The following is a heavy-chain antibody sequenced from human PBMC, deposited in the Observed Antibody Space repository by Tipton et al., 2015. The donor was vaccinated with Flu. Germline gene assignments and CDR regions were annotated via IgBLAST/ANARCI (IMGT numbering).Heavy chain of an antibody. CDR2: ISSHASTE. J-gene: IGHJ4*02. V-gene: IGHV3-30*18. CDR3: AKARGIMRYPFED. Sequence: SLRLSCEASGFTFSSYGMHWVRQAPGKGLEWVAVISSHASTEYYADSVKGRFAISRDNSKSTLFLQMNSLRPEDTAVYYCAKARGIMRYPFEDWGQGTLVSVSS. CDR1: GFTFSSYG. D-gene: IGHD3-16*01.